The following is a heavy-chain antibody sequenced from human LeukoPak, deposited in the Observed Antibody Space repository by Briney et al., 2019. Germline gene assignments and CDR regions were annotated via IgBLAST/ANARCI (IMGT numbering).Heavy chain of an antibody. CDR3: ARRGASLVVSGMRRSFDD. D-gene: IGHD6-19*01. CDR1: GGSISSNSYY. V-gene: IGHV4-39*01. Sequence: SETLSLTCTVSGGSISSNSYYWDWIRQPPGKGLDWIGSIFYSGTTYHNPSLKSRVTISVDTSKNQFSLRLTSVTAADMAVYYCARRGASLVVSGMRRSFDDWGQGTLVTVSS. CDR2: IFYSGTT. J-gene: IGHJ4*02.